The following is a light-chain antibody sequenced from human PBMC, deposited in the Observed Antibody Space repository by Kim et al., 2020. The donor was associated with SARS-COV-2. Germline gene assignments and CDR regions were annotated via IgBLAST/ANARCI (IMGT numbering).Light chain of an antibody. CDR2: QDS. Sequence: VSPGQTASITCSGDKLGNKYVCWYRQKPGQSPALVIYQDSLRPSGIPERFSGSNSGNTATLTISGTQAMDEADYYCQAWDSTTWVFGGGTQLTVL. J-gene: IGLJ3*02. CDR1: KLGNKY. CDR3: QAWDSTTWV. V-gene: IGLV3-1*01.